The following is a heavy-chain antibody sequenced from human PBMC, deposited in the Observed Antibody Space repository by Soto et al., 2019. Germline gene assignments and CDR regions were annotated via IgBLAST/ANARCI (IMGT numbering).Heavy chain of an antibody. CDR2: IIPIFGTA. J-gene: IGHJ5*02. Sequence: SVKVSCKASGGTFSSYAISWVRQAPGQGLEWMGGIIPIFGTANYAQKFQGRVTITADESTSTAYMELSSLRSEDTAVYYCARVVVPAATHYNWFDPWGQGTLVTVSS. V-gene: IGHV1-69*13. CDR3: ARVVVPAATHYNWFDP. CDR1: GGTFSSYA. D-gene: IGHD2-2*01.